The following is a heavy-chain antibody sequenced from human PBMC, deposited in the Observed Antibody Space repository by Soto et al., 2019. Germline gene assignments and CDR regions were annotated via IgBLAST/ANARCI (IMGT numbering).Heavy chain of an antibody. V-gene: IGHV1-2*02. CDR3: ATYSTAMVTGCDC. J-gene: IGHJ4*01. D-gene: IGHD5-18*01. CDR2: VNPNSGGT. CDR1: GYTFTGYY. Sequence: ASVKVSCKASGYTFTGYYMHWVRQAPGQGLEWMGWVNPNSGGTNYAQKFQGRVTMTRDTSISTAYMELSSRRSEGTAVYYCATYSTAMVTGCDCRGRGTLVTVSS.